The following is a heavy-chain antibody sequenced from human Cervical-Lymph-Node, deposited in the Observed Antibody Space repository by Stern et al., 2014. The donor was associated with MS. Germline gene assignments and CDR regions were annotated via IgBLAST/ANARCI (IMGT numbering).Heavy chain of an antibody. CDR3: AKSDTRGYSYGYYGLDV. CDR2: IYPGWTT. CDR1: SASMSSYY. V-gene: IGHV4-4*09. D-gene: IGHD5-18*01. Sequence: QLQMQVSDPGLVTPSETLYLSCTVSSASMSSYYWTWIRQPPGKALEWVGYIYPGWTTSLNPTLKTRVSRPIDTPRNLFALKLTSVTAADTAVYYCAKSDTRGYSYGYYGLDVWGQGTTVTVSS. J-gene: IGHJ6*02.